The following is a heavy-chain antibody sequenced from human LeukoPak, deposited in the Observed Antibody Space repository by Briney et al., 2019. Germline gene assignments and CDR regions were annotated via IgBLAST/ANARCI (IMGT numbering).Heavy chain of an antibody. CDR1: GSTFSSYA. CDR3: ATPGTMVRGTWFDP. J-gene: IGHJ5*02. Sequence: GRSLRLSCAASGSTFSSYAMHWVRQAPGKGLEWVAVISYDGSNKYYADSVKGRFTISRDNSKNTLYLQMNSLRAEDTAVYYCATPGTMVRGTWFDPWGQGTLVTVSS. V-gene: IGHV3-30-3*01. D-gene: IGHD3-10*01. CDR2: ISYDGSNK.